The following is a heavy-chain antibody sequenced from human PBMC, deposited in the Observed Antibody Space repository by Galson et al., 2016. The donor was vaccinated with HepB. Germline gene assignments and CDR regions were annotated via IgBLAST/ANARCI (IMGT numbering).Heavy chain of an antibody. J-gene: IGHJ4*02. Sequence: SLRLSCAASGFNFNNYGMHWVCQAPGKGLEWVAVVSHHGIDKYYADSVKGRFTISRDNSKNTLFLQMNSLRGDDTALYYCAKTLRKYFAYPPTPVFDYWGQGALVTVSP. CDR3: AKTLRKYFAYPPTPVFDY. V-gene: IGHV3-30*18. CDR1: GFNFNNYG. D-gene: IGHD1-14*01. CDR2: VSHHGIDK.